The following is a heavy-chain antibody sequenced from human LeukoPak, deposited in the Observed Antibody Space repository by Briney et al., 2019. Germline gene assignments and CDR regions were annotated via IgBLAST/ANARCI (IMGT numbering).Heavy chain of an antibody. D-gene: IGHD3-22*01. Sequence: SETLSLTCTVSGGSVSSGSYYWYWIRQPAGKGLECVGRMSTSGTTNYNPSLKSRVTISVDTSKNQFSLKLSSVTAADTAVYYCARVTGYMIEDYFDYWGQGTLVTVSS. CDR3: ARVTGYMIEDYFDY. CDR2: MSTSGTT. J-gene: IGHJ4*02. CDR1: GGSVSSGSYY. V-gene: IGHV4-61*02.